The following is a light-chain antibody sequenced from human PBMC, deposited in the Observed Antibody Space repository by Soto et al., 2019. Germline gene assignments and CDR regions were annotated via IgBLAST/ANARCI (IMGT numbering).Light chain of an antibody. CDR3: MQALNVPLT. J-gene: IGKJ4*01. V-gene: IGKV2-28*01. CDR2: FAS. CDR1: ESLLHSKGNNY. Sequence: DVVMTQSPLSLVVTPGEPASISCRSSESLLHSKGNNYLDWYLQKPGQSPQLLIYFASNRASGVPDRFSGSASSTDFTLTISRVEAEDVGVYYCMQALNVPLTFGGGTRVEI.